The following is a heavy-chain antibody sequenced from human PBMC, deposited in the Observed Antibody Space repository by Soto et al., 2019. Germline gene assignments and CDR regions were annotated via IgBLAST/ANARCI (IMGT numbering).Heavy chain of an antibody. CDR1: GFTFSSYS. CDR2: ISSGSDYI. CDR3: ARSPVGDAFNV. Sequence: EVQLVESGGGLVKPGGSLRLSCAASGFTFSSYSMNWVRQAPGKGLEWVSSISSGSDYIFYADSVKGRFTISRDNAKNSRFLQLKSLTAEDTAVYYCARSPVGDAFNVWSQGTVVTVSS. J-gene: IGHJ3*01. V-gene: IGHV3-21*01.